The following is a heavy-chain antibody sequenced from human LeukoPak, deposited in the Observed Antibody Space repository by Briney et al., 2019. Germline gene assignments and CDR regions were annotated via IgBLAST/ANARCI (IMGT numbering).Heavy chain of an antibody. CDR1: GFTLNKHA. CDR2: IIDVGDT. CDR3: AKNYYDSSGYYSHFDY. V-gene: IGHV3-23*01. D-gene: IGHD3-22*01. Sequence: GGSLRLSCAASGFTLNKHAMSWVRQAPGEGLEWVSAIIDVGDTYYADSVKGRFTISRDNSKNTLYLQMNSLRAEDTAVYYCAKNYYDSSGYYSHFDYWGQGTLVTVSS. J-gene: IGHJ4*02.